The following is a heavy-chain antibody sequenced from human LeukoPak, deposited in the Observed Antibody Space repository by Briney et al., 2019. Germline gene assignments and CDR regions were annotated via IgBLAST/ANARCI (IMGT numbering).Heavy chain of an antibody. V-gene: IGHV3-23*01. Sequence: GGSLRLSCAASGFTFSSYAMSWVRQAPGKGLEWVSAISGSGGSTYYADSVKGRFTISRDNSKNTLYLQMNSLRAEDTAVYYCAKAGGGYDLYYYYYYGMDVWDQGTTVTVSS. CDR3: AKAGGGYDLYYYYYYGMDV. CDR2: ISGSGGST. J-gene: IGHJ6*02. CDR1: GFTFSSYA. D-gene: IGHD5-12*01.